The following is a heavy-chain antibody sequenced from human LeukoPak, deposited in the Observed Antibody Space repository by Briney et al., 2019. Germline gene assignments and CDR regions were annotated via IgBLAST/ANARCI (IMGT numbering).Heavy chain of an antibody. CDR1: GYTFTGYY. Sequence: SVKVSCKASGYTFTGYYMHWVRQAPGQGLEWMGRITPILGIANYAQKFQGRVTITADKSTSTAYMELSSLRSEDTAVYYCARSKQLVGRMGLDWLFDYWGQGTLVTVSS. J-gene: IGHJ4*02. D-gene: IGHD6-6*01. CDR3: ARSKQLVGRMGLDWLFDY. V-gene: IGHV1-69*02. CDR2: ITPILGIA.